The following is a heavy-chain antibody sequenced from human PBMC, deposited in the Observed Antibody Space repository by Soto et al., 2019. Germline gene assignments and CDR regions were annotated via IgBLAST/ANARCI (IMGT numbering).Heavy chain of an antibody. CDR3: ASFGTYYDTSGFLY. V-gene: IGHV3-74*01. CDR2: IETDGSSA. J-gene: IGHJ4*02. Sequence: LRLSCEVSGFPSKYNRMHWVRQTPGKGLVWISRIETDGSSATYADSVKGRFTISRDNAKNTVYLQMNSLRDEDTAIYYCASFGTYYDTSGFLYWGQGTLVTVSS. D-gene: IGHD3-22*01. CDR1: GFPSKYNR.